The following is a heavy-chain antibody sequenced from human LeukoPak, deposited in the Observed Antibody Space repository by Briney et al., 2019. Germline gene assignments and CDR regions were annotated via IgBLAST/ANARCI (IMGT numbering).Heavy chain of an antibody. CDR3: AIESLGELSLPFLDY. CDR1: GYTLIELS. CDR2: FDPEDGET. D-gene: IGHD3-16*02. J-gene: IGHJ4*02. V-gene: IGHV1-24*01. Sequence: ASVKVSCKVSGYTLIELSMHWVRQAPGKGLEWMGGFDPEDGETIYAQKFQGRVTMTEDTSTDTAYMELSSLRSEDTAVYYCAIESLGELSLPFLDYWGQGTLVTVSS.